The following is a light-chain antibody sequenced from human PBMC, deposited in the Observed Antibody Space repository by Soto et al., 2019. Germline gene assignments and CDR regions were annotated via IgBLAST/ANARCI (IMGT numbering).Light chain of an antibody. CDR2: MAS. CDR3: MQALRTPFT. J-gene: IGKJ5*01. V-gene: IGKV2-28*01. CDR1: QSLLNSKGYNY. Sequence: DIVMTQSPFSLPVTPGEPASISCRSSQSLLNSKGYNYLDWYLQKPGQSPQLLIYMASTRAPGVPDRVSGSGSGTDFTLKISRVEAEDVGVYYCMQALRTPFTFGQGTRLEIK.